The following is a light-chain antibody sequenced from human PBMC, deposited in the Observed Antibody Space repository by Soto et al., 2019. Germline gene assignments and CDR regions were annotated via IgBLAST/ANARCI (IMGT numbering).Light chain of an antibody. J-gene: IGKJ4*01. Sequence: DIQMTQSPSSLSASVGDRVTITCQASQNITNFLNWYQHKLGKAPNLLIYDASNLEAEVPSRFSGTGSGTEFSFTISSLQPEDIGSYFCQQYDDRPVTFGGGTKVEIK. CDR3: QQYDDRPVT. V-gene: IGKV1-33*01. CDR2: DAS. CDR1: QNITNF.